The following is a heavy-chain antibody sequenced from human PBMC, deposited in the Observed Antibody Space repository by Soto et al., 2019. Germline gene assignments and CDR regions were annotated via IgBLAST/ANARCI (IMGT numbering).Heavy chain of an antibody. J-gene: IGHJ6*02. Sequence: ASVKVSCKASGYTFTSYGISWVRQAPGQGLEWMGWISAYNGNTNYAQKLQGRVTMTTDTSTSTAYMELRSLRSDDTAVYYCSGFRYSSSYYYCGMDVWGQGTTVTVSS. D-gene: IGHD6-6*01. CDR1: GYTFTSYG. CDR2: ISAYNGNT. CDR3: SGFRYSSSYYYCGMDV. V-gene: IGHV1-18*04.